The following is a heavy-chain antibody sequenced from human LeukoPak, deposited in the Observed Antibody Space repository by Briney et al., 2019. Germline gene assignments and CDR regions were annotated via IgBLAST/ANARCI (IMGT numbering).Heavy chain of an antibody. CDR2: IYYSGST. D-gene: IGHD3-22*01. CDR3: ASQIYDSSGNHAQYFQH. Sequence: SETLSLTCTVSGYSISSGYYWGWIRQPPGKGLEWIGCIYYSGSTYYNPSLKSRVTISVDTSKNQFSLKLTSVTAADTAVYYCASQIYDSSGNHAQYFQHWGQGTLVTVSS. J-gene: IGHJ1*01. V-gene: IGHV4-38-2*02. CDR1: GYSISSGYY.